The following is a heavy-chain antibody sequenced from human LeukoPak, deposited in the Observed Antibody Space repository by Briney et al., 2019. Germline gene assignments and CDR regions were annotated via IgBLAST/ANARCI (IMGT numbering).Heavy chain of an antibody. D-gene: IGHD5-18*01. CDR3: AKDQGYSYEFDY. Sequence: SGGSLRLSCAASGFTFSSYAMSWVRQAPGKRLEWVSAISGSGGSTYYADSVKGRFTISRDNSKNTLYLQMNSLRAEDTAVYYCAKDQGYSYEFDYWGQGTLVTVSS. CDR1: GFTFSSYA. CDR2: ISGSGGST. V-gene: IGHV3-23*01. J-gene: IGHJ4*02.